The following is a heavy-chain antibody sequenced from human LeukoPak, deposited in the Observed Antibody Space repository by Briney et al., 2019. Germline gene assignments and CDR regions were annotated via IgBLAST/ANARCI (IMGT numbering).Heavy chain of an antibody. CDR3: AKNLGAAYYYYGMDV. CDR1: GGTFSSYA. V-gene: IGHV1-69*13. Sequence: GASVKVSCKASGGTFSSYAISWVRQAPGQGLEWMGGIIPIFGTANYAQKFQGRVTITADESTSTACMELSSLRSEDTAVYYCAKNLGAAYYYYGMDVWGQGTTVTVSS. J-gene: IGHJ6*02. CDR2: IIPIFGTA. D-gene: IGHD1-26*01.